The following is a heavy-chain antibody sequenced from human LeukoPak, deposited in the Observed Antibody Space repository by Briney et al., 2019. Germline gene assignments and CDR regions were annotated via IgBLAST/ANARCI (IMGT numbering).Heavy chain of an antibody. CDR2: ISYDESNK. CDR3: VRVRDSSNWYVFDV. J-gene: IGHJ3*01. V-gene: IGHV3-30*04. D-gene: IGHD6-13*01. Sequence: GRSLRLSFAASGFTFSTYPRYWVRQPPGKGLEWVAVISYDESNKYYADSVKGRFTVSRDNSENTLSLQMNSLRAEDTAVYYCVRVRDSSNWYVFDVWGQGTMVTVSS. CDR1: GFTFSTYP.